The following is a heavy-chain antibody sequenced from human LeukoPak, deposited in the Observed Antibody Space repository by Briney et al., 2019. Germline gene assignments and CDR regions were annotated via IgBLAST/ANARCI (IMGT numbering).Heavy chain of an antibody. Sequence: GGSLRLSCAASGFTFSSYWMSWVRQAPGKGLEWVANINQDANERYYVDSVKGRYTISRDNAKNSLYLQVNSLRAEDTAVYYCAAGDSFDYWGQGALVTVSS. CDR1: GFTFSSYW. CDR3: AAGDSFDY. V-gene: IGHV3-7*01. CDR2: INQDANER. J-gene: IGHJ4*02.